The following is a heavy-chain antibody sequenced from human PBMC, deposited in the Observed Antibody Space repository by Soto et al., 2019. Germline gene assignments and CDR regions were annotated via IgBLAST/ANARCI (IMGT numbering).Heavy chain of an antibody. Sequence: EVQLVESGGGLVKPGGSLRLSCAASGFTFSSYSMYWVRQAPGKGLEWVSSISSSSSYIYYADSVKGRFTISRDNAKNSLYLQMNSLRAEDTAVYYCARVEIQLWVVGGRGETLDYWGQGTLVTVSS. CDR1: GFTFSSYS. V-gene: IGHV3-21*01. J-gene: IGHJ4*02. D-gene: IGHD5-18*01. CDR2: ISSSSSYI. CDR3: ARVEIQLWVVGGRGETLDY.